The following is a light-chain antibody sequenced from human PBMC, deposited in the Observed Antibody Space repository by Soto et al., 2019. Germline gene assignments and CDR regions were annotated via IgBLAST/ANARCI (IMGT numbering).Light chain of an antibody. V-gene: IGLV2-14*01. CDR2: AVS. CDR3: ISYTDRQSYL. J-gene: IGLJ1*01. CDR1: SSDIGSCDH. Sequence: QSFLTQPASVSGSPGQSITISCSGTSSDIGSCDHVAWYQQFPGKSPKLIIYAVSDRPSGVSDRFSGSKSGISASLTISGLQTEDEDDYYCISYTDRQSYLSGTGTKVTVL.